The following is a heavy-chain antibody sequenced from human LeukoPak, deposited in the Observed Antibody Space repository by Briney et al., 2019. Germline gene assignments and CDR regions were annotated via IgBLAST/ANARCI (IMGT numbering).Heavy chain of an antibody. CDR2: VNPNSGNT. CDR3: AREYCSSTSCYIYGMDV. D-gene: IGHD2-2*01. V-gene: IGHV1-8*01. CDR1: GYTFTSYD. Sequence: ASVKVSCKASGYTFTSYDINWVRQATGQGPEWMGWVNPNSGNTGYAQKFQGRVTMTRNTSIRTAYMELSSLRPEDTAMYYCAREYCSSTSCYIYGMDVWGQGTTVTVSS. J-gene: IGHJ6*02.